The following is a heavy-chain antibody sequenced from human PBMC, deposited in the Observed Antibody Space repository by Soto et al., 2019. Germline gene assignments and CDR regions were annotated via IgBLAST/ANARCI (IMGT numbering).Heavy chain of an antibody. CDR2: IIPVFGTA. J-gene: IGHJ5*02. Sequence: QVQLVQSGAEVKKPGSSVKVSCKASGDTFSTYVISWVRQAPGQGLEWMGGIIPVFGTAKYAQKFQGRVTITADESTSTAYMELSSLRSEDTAVYFCARNKRHDDESSGWWFDPWGQGTQVIVPS. CDR1: GDTFSTYV. CDR3: ARNKRHDDESSGWWFDP. D-gene: IGHD3-22*01. V-gene: IGHV1-69*01.